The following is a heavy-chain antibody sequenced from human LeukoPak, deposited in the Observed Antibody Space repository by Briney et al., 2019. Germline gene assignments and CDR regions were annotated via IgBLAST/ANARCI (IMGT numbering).Heavy chain of an antibody. CDR2: INHSGST. Sequence: SKTLSLTCAVYGGSFSGYYWSWIRQPPGKGLEWIGEINHSGSTNYNPSLKSRVTISVDTSKNQFSLKLSSVTAADTVVYYCASVSCSSTSCWEPADYWGQGTLVTVSS. J-gene: IGHJ4*02. CDR3: ASVSCSSTSCWEPADY. CDR1: GGSFSGYY. D-gene: IGHD2-2*01. V-gene: IGHV4-34*01.